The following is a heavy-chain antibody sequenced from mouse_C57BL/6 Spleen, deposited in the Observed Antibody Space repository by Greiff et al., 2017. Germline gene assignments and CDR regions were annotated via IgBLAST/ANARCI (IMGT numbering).Heavy chain of an antibody. D-gene: IGHD1-1*01. J-gene: IGHJ1*03. V-gene: IGHV1-82*01. CDR1: GYAFSSSW. CDR2: IYPGDGDT. Sequence: VQLQQSGPELVKPGASVKISCKASGYAFSSSWMNWVKQRPGKGLEWIGRIYPGDGDTNYNGKFKGKATLTADKSSSTAYMQLSSLTSEDSAVYFCARSPCYYGSSHWYFDVWGTGTTVTVSS. CDR3: ARSPCYYGSSHWYFDV.